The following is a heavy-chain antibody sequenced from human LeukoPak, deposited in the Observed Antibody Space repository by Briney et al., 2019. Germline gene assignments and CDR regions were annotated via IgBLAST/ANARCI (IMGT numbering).Heavy chain of an antibody. CDR2: IKSKSDDGTT. CDR3: TTDLNWSDGRISNY. V-gene: IGHV3-15*01. D-gene: IGHD1-1*01. Sequence: GGSLRLSCVASGFTFTNAWMTWVRQTPGKGLEWVGRIKSKSDDGTTDYAAPVKGRFTISRDDSENTLYLQMNSLKTEDTAVYYCTTDLNWSDGRISNYWGQGTLVTVSS. CDR1: GFTFTNAW. J-gene: IGHJ4*02.